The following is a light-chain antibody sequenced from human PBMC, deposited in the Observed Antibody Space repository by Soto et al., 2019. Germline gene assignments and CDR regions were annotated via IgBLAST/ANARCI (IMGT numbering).Light chain of an antibody. CDR1: QSVSSY. Sequence: EIVLTQSPATLSLSPGERATLSCRASQSVSSYLAWYQQKPGQAPRLLVYGASTKATDMPGRFSGRGSGTEFTLTINNLQSEDFAVYYCQHRSIWPVSFGQGTRLEIK. CDR2: GAS. J-gene: IGKJ5*01. V-gene: IGKV3-11*01. CDR3: QHRSIWPVS.